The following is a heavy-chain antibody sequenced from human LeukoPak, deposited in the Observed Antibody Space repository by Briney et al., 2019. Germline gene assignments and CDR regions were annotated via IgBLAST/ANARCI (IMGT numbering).Heavy chain of an antibody. CDR3: ARDRGYSGYGQFDY. D-gene: IGHD5-12*01. V-gene: IGHV3-30-3*01. CDR1: GFTFSSYA. Sequence: GGSLRLSCAASGFTFSSYAMHWVRQAPGKGLEWVAVISYDGSNKYYADSVKGRFTISRDNSKNTLYLQMNSLRAEDTAVYYCARDRGYSGYGQFDYWGQGTLVTVSS. CDR2: ISYDGSNK. J-gene: IGHJ4*02.